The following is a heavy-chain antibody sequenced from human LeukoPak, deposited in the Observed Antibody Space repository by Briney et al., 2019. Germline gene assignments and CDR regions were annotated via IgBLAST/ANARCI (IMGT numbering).Heavy chain of an antibody. J-gene: IGHJ4*02. D-gene: IGHD4-17*01. CDR2: ISSSGSTI. V-gene: IGHV3-48*04. CDR1: GFSFSTHA. CDR3: ARIDYGDYACFDY. Sequence: GGSLRLACAASGFSFSTHAMSWVRQTPGKGLEWVSYISSSGSTIYYADSVKGRFTISRDNAKNSLYLQMNSLRAEDTAVYYCARIDYGDYACFDYWGQGTLVTVSS.